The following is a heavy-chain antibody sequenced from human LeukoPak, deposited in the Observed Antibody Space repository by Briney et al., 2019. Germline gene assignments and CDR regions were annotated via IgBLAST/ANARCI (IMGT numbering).Heavy chain of an antibody. CDR3: ARTWASKWELPGQFDY. J-gene: IGHJ4*02. V-gene: IGHV4-59*08. D-gene: IGHD4-23*01. Sequence: SETLSLTCTVSGGSLTNYYWNWMRQSPGKTLEWIGFVYYKGTTNFNPSLRSRVSMSVDMSRNQFSLSLTSVTAADTAVYYCARTWASKWELPGQFDYWGQGRQVTVSS. CDR1: GGSLTNYY. CDR2: VYYKGTT.